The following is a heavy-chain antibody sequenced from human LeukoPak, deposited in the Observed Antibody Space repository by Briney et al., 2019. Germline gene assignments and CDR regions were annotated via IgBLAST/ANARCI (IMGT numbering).Heavy chain of an antibody. CDR1: GFTFSSYA. J-gene: IGHJ4*02. D-gene: IGHD3-22*01. V-gene: IGHV3-30*04. CDR2: ISYDGSNK. CDR3: ARDPSDSSGYYKKKWTKTFDY. Sequence: GGSLRLSCAASGFTFSSYAMHCVRQGPGKGLEWVAVISYDGSNKYYADSVKGRFTISRDDSKNTLYLQMNSLRAEDTAVYYCARDPSDSSGYYKKKWTKTFDYWGQGTLVTVSS.